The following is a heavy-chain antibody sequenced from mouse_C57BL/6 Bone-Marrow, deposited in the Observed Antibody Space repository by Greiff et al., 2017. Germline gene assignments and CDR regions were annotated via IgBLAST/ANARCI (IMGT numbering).Heavy chain of an antibody. D-gene: IGHD2-3*01. J-gene: IGHJ4*01. CDR3: TTWWVLGYAMDY. CDR1: GFNFTDDY. CDR2: IDPDTGGT. Sequence: VQLQQSGAELVRPGASVKLSCTASGFNFTDDYMHWVKQRPEQSLEWIGGIDPDTGGTAYASKFKGKATITADTSSNTAYLQLSSLTSEDTAVYCCTTWWVLGYAMDYWGQGTSVTVSS. V-gene: IGHV14-4*01.